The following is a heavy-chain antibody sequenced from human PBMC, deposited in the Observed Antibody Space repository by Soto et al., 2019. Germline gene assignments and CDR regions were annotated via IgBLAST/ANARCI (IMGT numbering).Heavy chain of an antibody. CDR1: GYTFTGSY. J-gene: IGHJ6*01. D-gene: IGHD1-1*01. CDR3: ARAIQLTPYGMEG. CDR2: VNPNSGGP. V-gene: IGHV1-2*04. Sequence: ASVRVSCKASGYTFTGSYRRWVRQAPGQGLEWMGGVNPNSGGPNYAQKFQGWVTMTRDTSTSTASMELSRLSSDDTAVYYCARAIQLTPYGMEGCGEGTKVIVAS.